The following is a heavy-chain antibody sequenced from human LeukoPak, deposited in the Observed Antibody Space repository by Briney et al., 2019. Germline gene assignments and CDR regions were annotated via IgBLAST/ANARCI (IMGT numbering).Heavy chain of an antibody. J-gene: IGHJ6*02. D-gene: IGHD2-2*01. CDR3: ASELIVVVPAAAYYYGMDV. V-gene: IGHV3-30*14. CDR2: ISYDGSNK. CDR1: GFTFSSYA. Sequence: GGSLRLSCAASGFTFSSYAMHWVRQAPGKGLEWVAVISYDGSNKYYADSVKGRFTISRDNSKNTLYLQMNSLRAEDTAVYYCASELIVVVPAAAYYYGMDVWGQGTTVTVSS.